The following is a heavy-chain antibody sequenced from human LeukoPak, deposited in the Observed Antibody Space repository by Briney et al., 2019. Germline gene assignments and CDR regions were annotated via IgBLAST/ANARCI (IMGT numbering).Heavy chain of an antibody. V-gene: IGHV3-30*03. D-gene: IGHD4/OR15-4a*01. CDR2: ISYDGSDK. J-gene: IGHJ4*02. Sequence: GGSLRLSCAASGFTFSSYGMHWVRQAPGKGLEWVAVISYDGSDKYYSDSVKGRFTISRDNSKNTLYLQMNSLRAEDTAVYYCARRAGAYSHPYDYWGQGTLVTVSS. CDR1: GFTFSSYG. CDR3: ARRAGAYSHPYDY.